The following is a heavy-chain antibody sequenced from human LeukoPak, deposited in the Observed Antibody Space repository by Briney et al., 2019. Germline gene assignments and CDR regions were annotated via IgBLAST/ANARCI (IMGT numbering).Heavy chain of an antibody. Sequence: GESLKISCQASGYSFTTYWIAWVRQLPGKGLEWMGRVYPGDSDITYSPSFQGQVTISADRSINTAYLQWSSLKASDSAMYYCVIYGSGSYFDYRGQGTLVIVSS. V-gene: IGHV5-51*01. J-gene: IGHJ4*02. CDR3: VIYGSGSYFDY. D-gene: IGHD3-10*01. CDR2: VYPGDSDI. CDR1: GYSFTTYW.